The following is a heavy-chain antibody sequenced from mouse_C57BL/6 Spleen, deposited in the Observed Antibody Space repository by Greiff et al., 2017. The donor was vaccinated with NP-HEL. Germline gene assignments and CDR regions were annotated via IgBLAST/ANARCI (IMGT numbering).Heavy chain of an antibody. CDR3: ARRVGSSYAMDY. Sequence: QVQLQQPGAELVKPGASVKLSCKASGYTFTSYWMHWVKQRPGQGLEWIGMFHPNSGSTNYNEKFKSKATLTVDKSSSTAYMQLSSLTSEDSAVYYCARRVGSSYAMDYWGQGTSVTVSS. V-gene: IGHV1-64*01. J-gene: IGHJ4*01. CDR1: GYTFTSYW. D-gene: IGHD1-1*01. CDR2: FHPNSGST.